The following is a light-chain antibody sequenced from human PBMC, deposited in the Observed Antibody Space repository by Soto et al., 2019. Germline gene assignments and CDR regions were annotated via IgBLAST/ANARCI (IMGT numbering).Light chain of an antibody. V-gene: IGKV1-5*03. CDR1: QTINNW. CDR3: QQYNSYSGT. J-gene: IGKJ1*01. CDR2: KTS. Sequence: DIQMTQSPSTLSASVGDRVTITCRASQTINNWLAWYQQKPGKAPKLLIYKTSNLESGVPSRFSGSGSGTEFSLTINSLQPDDFATYYCQQYNSYSGTFGQGTKVDIK.